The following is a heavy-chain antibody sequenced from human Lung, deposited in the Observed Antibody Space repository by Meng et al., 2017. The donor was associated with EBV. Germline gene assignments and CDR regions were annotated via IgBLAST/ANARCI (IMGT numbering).Heavy chain of an antibody. CDR2: TYYRSKWYT. D-gene: IGHD6-13*01. CDR3: ARDERSWYYFDY. J-gene: IGHJ4*02. Sequence: QVQLQQSGPGLVKLSQTLSLTCAISGDSVSSTSVTWNWIRQSPSGGLEWLGRTYYRSKWYTDYALSLKSRVTINADTSKNHFSLQLNSVTPEDTAVYYCARDERSWYYFDYWGQGTLVTVSS. V-gene: IGHV6-1*01. CDR1: GDSVSSTSVT.